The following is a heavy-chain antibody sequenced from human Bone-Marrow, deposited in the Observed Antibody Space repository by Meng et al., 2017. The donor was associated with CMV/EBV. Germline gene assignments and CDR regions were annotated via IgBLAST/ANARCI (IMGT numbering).Heavy chain of an antibody. V-gene: IGHV3-7*01. CDR1: GCTFSSYW. CDR3: ARDTYSNYVLPHYYYYGMDV. Sequence: GESLKISCAASGCTFSSYWMSWVRQAPGKGLEWVANIKQDGSEKYYVDSVKGRFTISRDNAKNSLYLQMNSLRAEDTAVYYCARDTYSNYVLPHYYYYGMDVWGQGTTVTVSS. J-gene: IGHJ6*02. D-gene: IGHD4-11*01. CDR2: IKQDGSEK.